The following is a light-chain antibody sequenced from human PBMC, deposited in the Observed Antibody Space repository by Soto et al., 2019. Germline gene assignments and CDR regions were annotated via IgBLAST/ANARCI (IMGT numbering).Light chain of an antibody. Sequence: QPVLTQPPSVSGAPGQRVTISCTGSSSNIGAGYDVHWYQQLPGTAPKLLIYGNNNRPSGVPDRFSGSKSGTSASLAITGLQAEDVADYYCQSYDSSLRGSVFGSGTKLTVL. CDR3: QSYDSSLRGSV. V-gene: IGLV1-40*01. CDR2: GNN. CDR1: SSNIGAGYD. J-gene: IGLJ1*01.